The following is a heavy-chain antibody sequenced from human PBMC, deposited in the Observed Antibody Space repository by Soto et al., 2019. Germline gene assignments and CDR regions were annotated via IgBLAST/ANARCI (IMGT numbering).Heavy chain of an antibody. V-gene: IGHV1-69*13. CDR1: GGTFSSYA. CDR2: IIPIFGTA. Sequence: GASVKVSCKASGGTFSSYAISWVRQAPGQGLEWMGGIIPIFGTANYAQKFQGRVTITADESTGTAYMELSSLRSEDTAVYYCARTPYYYGSGSYQNPDYWGQGTLVTVSS. CDR3: ARTPYYYGSGSYQNPDY. D-gene: IGHD3-10*01. J-gene: IGHJ4*02.